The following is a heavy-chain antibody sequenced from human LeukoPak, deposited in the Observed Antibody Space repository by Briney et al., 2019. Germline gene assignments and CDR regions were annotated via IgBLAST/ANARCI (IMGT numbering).Heavy chain of an antibody. D-gene: IGHD6-19*01. J-gene: IGHJ4*02. CDR1: GFTFSSYG. Sequence: PGGSLRLSCAASGFTFSSYGMHWVRQAPGKALEWLSFIWYDGSNKYYADSVKGRFTISRDNSKNTLYLQMNSLRAEDTAVYYCARVLVVSGWTNIDYWGQGTLVTVSS. V-gene: IGHV3-33*01. CDR2: IWYDGSNK. CDR3: ARVLVVSGWTNIDY.